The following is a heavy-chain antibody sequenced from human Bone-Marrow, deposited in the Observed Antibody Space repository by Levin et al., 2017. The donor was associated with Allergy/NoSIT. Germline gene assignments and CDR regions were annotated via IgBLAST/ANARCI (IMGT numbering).Heavy chain of an antibody. CDR1: GGSISSYY. D-gene: IGHD3-9*01. J-gene: IGHJ4*02. Sequence: SETLSLTCTVSGGSISSYYWSWIRQPPGKGLEWIGYIYYSGSTNYNPSLKSRVTISVDTSKNQFSLKLSSVTAADTAVYYCARSGRYFDWLLLFDYWGQGTLVTVSS. V-gene: IGHV4-59*01. CDR2: IYYSGST. CDR3: ARSGRYFDWLLLFDY.